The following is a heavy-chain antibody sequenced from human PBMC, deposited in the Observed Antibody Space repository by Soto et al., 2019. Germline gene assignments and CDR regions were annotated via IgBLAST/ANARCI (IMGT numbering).Heavy chain of an antibody. Sequence: ASVKVSCKASGGTFSSYAISWVRQAPGQGLEWMGGIIPILGIANYAQKFQGRVTITADKSTSTAYMELSSLRSEDTAVYYCARGSVVVVAATLYDYGMDVWGQGTTVTVSS. CDR1: GGTFSSYA. CDR2: IIPILGIA. V-gene: IGHV1-69*10. J-gene: IGHJ6*02. D-gene: IGHD2-15*01. CDR3: ARGSVVVVAATLYDYGMDV.